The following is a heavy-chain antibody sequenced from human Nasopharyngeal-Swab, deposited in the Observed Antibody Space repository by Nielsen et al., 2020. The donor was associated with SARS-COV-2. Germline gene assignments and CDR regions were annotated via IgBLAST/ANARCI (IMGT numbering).Heavy chain of an antibody. CDR1: GYTFTSYA. Sequence: ASVKVSCKASGYTFTSYAMHWVRQAPGQRLEWMGWINAGNGNTKYSQKFQGRVIITRDTSASTAYMELSSLRSEDTAVYYCARGRRGYCSGGSCGGDWYFDYWGQGTLVTVSS. V-gene: IGHV1-3*01. J-gene: IGHJ4*02. CDR3: ARGRRGYCSGGSCGGDWYFDY. D-gene: IGHD2-15*01. CDR2: INAGNGNT.